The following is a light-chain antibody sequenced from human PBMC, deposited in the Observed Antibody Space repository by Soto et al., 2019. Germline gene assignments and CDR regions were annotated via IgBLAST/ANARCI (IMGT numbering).Light chain of an antibody. V-gene: IGKV1-39*01. Sequence: DIQMTQSPSSLSASVGDRVTITCRASQSISTYLSWYQQKPGKVPKLLIYGASSLQTGVPSRFSGSGPGTEFIFTISSLQPEDFATYYCQQYHSSPTWTFGQGTKGEIK. J-gene: IGKJ1*01. CDR1: QSISTY. CDR2: GAS. CDR3: QQYHSSPTWT.